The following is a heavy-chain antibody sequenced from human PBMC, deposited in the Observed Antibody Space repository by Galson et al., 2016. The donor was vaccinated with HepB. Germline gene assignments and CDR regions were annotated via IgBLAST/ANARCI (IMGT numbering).Heavy chain of an antibody. CDR1: GYNFADYW. CDR2: TYPDDSQT. D-gene: IGHD5-24*01. Sequence: QSGAEVKRPGESLKISCQGSGYNFADYWIGWVRQMPGKGLEWMGITYPDDSQTTYSPSFQGQVTFSADRSINTAYLQWSRLQASDTAMYFCARRREGYYGMDVWGQGTTVIVSS. V-gene: IGHV5-51*01. CDR3: ARRREGYYGMDV. J-gene: IGHJ6*02.